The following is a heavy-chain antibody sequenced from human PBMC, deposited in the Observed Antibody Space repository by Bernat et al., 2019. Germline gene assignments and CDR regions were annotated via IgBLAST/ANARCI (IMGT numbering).Heavy chain of an antibody. J-gene: IGHJ4*02. CDR2: RTYDGSNK. D-gene: IGHD2-8*01. CDR3: ASVGAEDGVYDFDD. V-gene: IGHV3-30-3*01. Sequence: QVQLVESGGGVVQPGRSLRLSCSASGFTFSSYAMHWVRQAPGKGLEWVAVRTYDGSNKYYADSVKGRFNISIDNSKNPLYLQMNSLMAEDTAVYYCASVGAEDGVYDFDDWGQGTLVTVSS. CDR1: GFTFSSYA.